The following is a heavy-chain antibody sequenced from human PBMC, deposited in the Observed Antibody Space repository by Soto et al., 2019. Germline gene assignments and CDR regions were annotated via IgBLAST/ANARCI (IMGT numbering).Heavy chain of an antibody. CDR1: GTIFSRYT. D-gene: IGHD3-16*01. Sequence: QVQLVQSGAEVKKPGSSVRVSCKASGTIFSRYTISWVRQAPGQGLEWMGRIIPILGETNSAQKFQDRVTLTADKSTNTAYMELNSLRLEETAVYYCARGLGGRMDDWGQGTTVTVSS. J-gene: IGHJ6*02. CDR2: IIPILGET. CDR3: ARGLGGRMDD. V-gene: IGHV1-69*08.